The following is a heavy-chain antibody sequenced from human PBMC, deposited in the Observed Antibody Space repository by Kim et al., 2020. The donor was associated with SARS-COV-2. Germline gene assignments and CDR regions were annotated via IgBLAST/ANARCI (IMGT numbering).Heavy chain of an antibody. CDR2: IRSKANGYET. CDR1: NFYFSDSA. D-gene: IGHD6-13*01. Sequence: GGSLRLSCAASNFYFSDSAIHWVRQASGKGLEWVGRIRSKANGYETGYAASVKGRFTVSRDDSKNTAFLQMNSLQIEDTALYFCSTGLMYAAGGNFDYWG. V-gene: IGHV3-73*01. CDR3: STGLMYAAGGNFDY. J-gene: IGHJ4*01.